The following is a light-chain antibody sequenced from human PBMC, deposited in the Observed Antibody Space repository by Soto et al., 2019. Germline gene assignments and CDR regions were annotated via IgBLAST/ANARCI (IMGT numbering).Light chain of an antibody. CDR2: KAS. J-gene: IGKJ1*01. CDR1: QTISSW. CDR3: QHYNSYSEA. Sequence: DIQMTQSPSTLSGSVGDRVTITCRASQTISSWLAWYQQKPGKAPKLLIYKASTLKSGVPSRLSGSGSGTEITLTISSLQTDDFATYYCQHYNSYSEAFGQGTKVELK. V-gene: IGKV1-5*03.